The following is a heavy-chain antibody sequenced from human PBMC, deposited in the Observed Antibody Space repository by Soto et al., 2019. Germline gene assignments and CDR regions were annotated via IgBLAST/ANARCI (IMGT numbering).Heavy chain of an antibody. J-gene: IGHJ4*02. Sequence: QVQLQESGPGLVKPSQTLSLTCTVSGGSISSGDYYWSWIRQPPGKGLEWVGYIYYSSSNYYNPSGKSRVTISVDTSKNQFSVKLSAVTAADTAVYYCARSACASSSCFAYWGQGTLVTVSS. V-gene: IGHV4-30-4*01. CDR3: ARSACASSSCFAY. D-gene: IGHD6-13*01. CDR2: IYYSSSN. CDR1: GGSISSGDYY.